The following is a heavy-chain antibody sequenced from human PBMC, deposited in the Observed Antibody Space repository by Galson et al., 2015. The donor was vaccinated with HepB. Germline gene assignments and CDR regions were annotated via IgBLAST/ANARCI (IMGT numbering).Heavy chain of an antibody. CDR3: AKRPKWYISGWKPFDS. Sequence: SLRLSCAASGFTFSHYAMVWVRQAPGKGLEWVSGISNSDDSAYYTDSVKGRFTISRDNSKNTLDLQMNSLRVEDTAVYYCAKRPKWYISGWKPFDSWGQGTLVTVSS. J-gene: IGHJ4*02. CDR1: GFTFSHYA. D-gene: IGHD6-19*01. CDR2: ISNSDDSA. V-gene: IGHV3-23*01.